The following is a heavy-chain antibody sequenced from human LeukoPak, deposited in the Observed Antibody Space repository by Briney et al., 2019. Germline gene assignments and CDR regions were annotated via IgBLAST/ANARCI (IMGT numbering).Heavy chain of an antibody. D-gene: IGHD1-26*01. CDR2: IYHSGST. Sequence: PSETLSLTCAVSGYSISSGYYWGWIRQPPGKGLEWRGSIYHSGSTYYNPSLKSRVTISVDTSKNQFSLKLSSVTAADTAVYYCGRQDSGSYGVLDCWGERTLVTVSS. J-gene: IGHJ4*02. CDR3: GRQDSGSYGVLDC. CDR1: GYSISSGYY. V-gene: IGHV4-38-2*01.